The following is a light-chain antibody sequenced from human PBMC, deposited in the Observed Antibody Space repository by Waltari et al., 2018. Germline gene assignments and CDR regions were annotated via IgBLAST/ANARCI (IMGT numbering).Light chain of an antibody. J-gene: IGKJ4*01. Sequence: AIQVTQSPSSLSASVGDSVTITCRASQDLDNWLAWYPQNPGKAPNLLIYGASVLESGVPSRFSGSGSGTDFTLTISSLQPEDFATYCCQQLHSYPRAFGGGTKVESK. CDR1: QDLDNW. CDR3: QQLHSYPRA. CDR2: GAS. V-gene: IGKV1-13*02.